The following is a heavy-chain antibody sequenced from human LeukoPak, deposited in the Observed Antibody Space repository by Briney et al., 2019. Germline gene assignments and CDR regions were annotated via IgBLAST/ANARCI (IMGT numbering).Heavy chain of an antibody. D-gene: IGHD6-19*01. CDR3: ARDSGQQWLAYYYYYGMDV. V-gene: IGHV4-39*07. CDR2: IYYGGST. Sequence: PSETLSLTCTVSGGSISSSSDYWGWIRQPPGKGLEWIGSIYYGGSTYYNPSLKSRVTISVDTSKNQFSLKLSSVTAADTAVYYCARDSGQQWLAYYYYYGMDVWGQGTTVTVSS. CDR1: GGSISSSSDY. J-gene: IGHJ6*02.